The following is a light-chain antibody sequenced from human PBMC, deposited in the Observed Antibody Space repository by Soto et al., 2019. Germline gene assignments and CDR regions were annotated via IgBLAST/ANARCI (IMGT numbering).Light chain of an antibody. CDR1: QTVSSNY. Sequence: EIVLTQSPGTLSLSPGERATLSCRASQTVSSNYLAWYQQKPGQAPRLLIYGASSRATGIPDRFSGSGSGTDFTLTISRLEPDDFAVYYCQQYGSSPPTFGQGTKVEIK. V-gene: IGKV3-20*01. J-gene: IGKJ1*01. CDR3: QQYGSSPPT. CDR2: GAS.